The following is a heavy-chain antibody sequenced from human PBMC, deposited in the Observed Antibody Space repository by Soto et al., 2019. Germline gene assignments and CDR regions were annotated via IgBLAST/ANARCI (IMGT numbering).Heavy chain of an antibody. CDR3: SRVGHCTDGVCSALDY. D-gene: IGHD2-8*01. J-gene: IGHJ4*02. Sequence: QVQLQQSGPGLVKPSETLSLTCTVSGGSISTYYWSWIRQPPGKGLEWIGYIYYGGSANYNPSLESRVTISLDRSKKQCSPRLNSVTAADTAVYYCSRVGHCTDGVCSALDYWGQGTLVTVSS. V-gene: IGHV4-59*08. CDR1: GGSISTYY. CDR2: IYYGGSA.